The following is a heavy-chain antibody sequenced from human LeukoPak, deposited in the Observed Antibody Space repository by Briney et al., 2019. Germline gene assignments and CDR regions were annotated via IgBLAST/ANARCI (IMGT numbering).Heavy chain of an antibody. V-gene: IGHV1-2*06. J-gene: IGHJ4*02. Sequence: ASVKVSCKSSGYTFTSYYMHWVRQAPGQGLEWMGRINPNSGGTNYAQKFQGRVTMTRDTSVSTAYMELSGLRSDDTAVYYCASGSSNFDFWGQGTLVTVSS. CDR3: ASGSSNFDF. CDR1: GYTFTSYY. D-gene: IGHD3-10*01. CDR2: INPNSGGT.